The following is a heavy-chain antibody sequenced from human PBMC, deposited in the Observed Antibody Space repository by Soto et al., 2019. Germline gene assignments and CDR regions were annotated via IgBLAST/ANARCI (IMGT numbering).Heavy chain of an antibody. CDR1: GFTFTSSA. Sequence: ASVKVSCKASGFTFTSSAVQWVRQARGQRLEWIGWIVVGSGNTNYEQKFQERVTITRDMSTSTAYMELSSLRSEDTAVYYCAADRGLEWLLYYYYGMDVWGQGTTVTVSS. J-gene: IGHJ6*02. V-gene: IGHV1-58*01. CDR2: IVVGSGNT. D-gene: IGHD3-3*01. CDR3: AADRGLEWLLYYYYGMDV.